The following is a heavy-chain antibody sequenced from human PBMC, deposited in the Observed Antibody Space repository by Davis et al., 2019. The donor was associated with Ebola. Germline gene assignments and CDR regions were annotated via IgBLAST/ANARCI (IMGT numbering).Heavy chain of an antibody. CDR3: ARASSSAHPYYYYYMDV. Sequence: ASVKVSCKASGYTFTSYGISWVRQAPGQGLEWMGWISAYNGNTNYAQKLQGRVTMTTDTSTSTAYMELRSLRSDDTAVYYCARASSSAHPYYYYYMDVWGKGTTVTVSS. D-gene: IGHD6-6*01. CDR2: ISAYNGNT. CDR1: GYTFTSYG. V-gene: IGHV1-18*01. J-gene: IGHJ6*03.